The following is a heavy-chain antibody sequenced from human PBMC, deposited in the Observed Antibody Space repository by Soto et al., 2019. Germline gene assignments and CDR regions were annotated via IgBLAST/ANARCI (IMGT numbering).Heavy chain of an antibody. CDR2: IWYDGSNK. CDR3: ARARSGYGYDGAHYYGMDV. J-gene: IGHJ6*02. D-gene: IGHD5-18*01. CDR1: GFTFSSYG. Sequence: QVQLVESGGGVVQPGRSLRLSCAASGFTFSSYGMHWVRQAPGKGLEWVAVIWYDGSNKYYADSVKGRFTISRDNYKNTLYLQMNSLRAEDTAVYYCARARSGYGYDGAHYYGMDVWGQGTTVTVSS. V-gene: IGHV3-33*01.